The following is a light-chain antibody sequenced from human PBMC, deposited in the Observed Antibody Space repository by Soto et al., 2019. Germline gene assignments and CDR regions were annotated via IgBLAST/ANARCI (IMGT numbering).Light chain of an antibody. CDR1: ESVGSF. V-gene: IGKV3-20*01. CDR2: GGS. J-gene: IGKJ1*01. Sequence: EIVLKQAPGTLSLSPGERATLSCRASESVGSFLAWHRQKLGQAPRLLIYGGSSRATGIPVRFSGSGSETDFTLTITRLEPEDFAVYYCQQYSSSRTFGQGTKVDI. CDR3: QQYSSSRT.